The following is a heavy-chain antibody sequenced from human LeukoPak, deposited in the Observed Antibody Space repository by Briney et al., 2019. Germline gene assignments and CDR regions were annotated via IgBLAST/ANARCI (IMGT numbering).Heavy chain of an antibody. CDR3: ARHWIETTKTYSYWFDP. J-gene: IGHJ5*02. CDR2: IYTRGST. V-gene: IGHV4-4*09. Sequence: SETLSLTCTVSGDSINNHYWSWIRQSAGKGLEWIGFIYTRGSTNYNPSLKSRVTMSGDTSKNQVSLTLNSVTAADTAVYYCARHWIETTKTYSYWFDPWGQGTPVTVSS. CDR1: GDSINNHY. D-gene: IGHD1-1*01.